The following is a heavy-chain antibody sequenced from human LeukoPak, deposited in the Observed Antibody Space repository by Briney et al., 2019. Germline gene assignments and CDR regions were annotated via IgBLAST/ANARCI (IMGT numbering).Heavy chain of an antibody. CDR1: GGSFSGYY. J-gene: IGHJ4*02. CDR2: INHSGST. CDR3: ARVNGIYDIPSRPHNNYFDY. D-gene: IGHD3-9*01. V-gene: IGHV4-34*01. Sequence: PSETLSLTCAVYGGSFSGYYWSWIRQPPGKGLEWIGEINHSGSTNYNPSLKSRVTMSVDTSKNQFSLKLSSVTAADTAVYYCARVNGIYDIPSRPHNNYFDYWGQGTLVTVSS.